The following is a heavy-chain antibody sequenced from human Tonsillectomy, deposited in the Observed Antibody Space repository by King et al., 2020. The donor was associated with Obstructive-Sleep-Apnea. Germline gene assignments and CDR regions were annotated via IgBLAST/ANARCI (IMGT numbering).Heavy chain of an antibody. V-gene: IGHV4-59*08. Sequence: QLQESGPGLVKPSETLSLTCTVSGGSISSYYWSWIRQPPGKGLEWIGYIYYSGSTNYNPSLKSRVTISVDTSKNQFSLKLSSVTAADTAVYYCANYDSSGYYFDYWGQGTLVTVSS. CDR2: IYYSGST. CDR1: GGSISSYY. D-gene: IGHD3-22*01. J-gene: IGHJ4*02. CDR3: ANYDSSGYYFDY.